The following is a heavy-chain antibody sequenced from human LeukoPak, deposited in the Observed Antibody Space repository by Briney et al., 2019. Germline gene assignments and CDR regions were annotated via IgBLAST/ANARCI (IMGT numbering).Heavy chain of an antibody. Sequence: ASVKVSCKASENSLSNYYMHWVRQAPGQGLEWMGIINPSGDTTTYAQKFQGRVTVTRDTSTSTVHMELSGLRSEDTAVYYCARDQEGFDYWGQGTLVTVSS. CDR3: ARDQEGFDY. J-gene: IGHJ4*02. V-gene: IGHV1-46*01. CDR2: INPSGDTT. CDR1: ENSLSNYY.